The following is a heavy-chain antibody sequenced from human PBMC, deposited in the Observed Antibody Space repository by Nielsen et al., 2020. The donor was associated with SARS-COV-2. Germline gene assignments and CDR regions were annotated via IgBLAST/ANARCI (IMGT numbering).Heavy chain of an antibody. CDR2: ISSSSSYI. D-gene: IGHD3-10*01. Sequence: LKISCAVSGFTFSSHSMNLVRQAPGRGLEWVSSISSSSSYIYYADLVKGRFTISRDNAKNSLYLQMDSLRAEDTAVYYCASDQITMVRGVIDYWGQGTLVTVSS. CDR1: GFTFSSHS. J-gene: IGHJ4*02. CDR3: ASDQITMVRGVIDY. V-gene: IGHV3-21*01.